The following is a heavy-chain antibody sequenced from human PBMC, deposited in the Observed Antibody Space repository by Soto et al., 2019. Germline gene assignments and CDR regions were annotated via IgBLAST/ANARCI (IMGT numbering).Heavy chain of an antibody. V-gene: IGHV4-34*01. J-gene: IGHJ6*03. Sequence: QVQLQQWGAGLLKPSETLSLTCAVYGGSFSGYQWTWIRQTPGQGLEWIGEINDSGNINYNPSLKSRVTMLVDTAKKQISLKPSSVTAAHTAVYYCARGLFRWIGELSRRGGYFYYMDVWGKGTSVTVSS. CDR2: INDSGNI. CDR1: GGSFSGYQ. CDR3: ARGLFRWIGELSRRGGYFYYMDV. D-gene: IGHD3-10*01.